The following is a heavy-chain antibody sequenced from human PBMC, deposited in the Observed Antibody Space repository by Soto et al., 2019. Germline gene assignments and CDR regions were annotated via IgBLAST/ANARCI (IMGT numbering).Heavy chain of an antibody. CDR2: IVGGGTII. Sequence: GGSLRLSSVASGSTFRTYAMSWVRQAPGEGLEWVSGIVGGGTIISYADSVKGRFTISRDDSNNVLYLQMHSLRAEDTAVYYCAKDRQPDGRWPFDHWGKGTLVTVSS. CDR3: AKDRQPDGRWPFDH. D-gene: IGHD2-8*01. CDR1: GSTFRTYA. V-gene: IGHV3-23*03. J-gene: IGHJ4*02.